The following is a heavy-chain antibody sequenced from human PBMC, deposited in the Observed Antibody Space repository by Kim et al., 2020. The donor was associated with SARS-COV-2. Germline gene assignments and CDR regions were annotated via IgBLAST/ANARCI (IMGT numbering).Heavy chain of an antibody. D-gene: IGHD3-16*01. J-gene: IGHJ4*02. CDR1: GFTFSSYA. V-gene: IGHV3-33*06. CDR3: AKDRLGSAGGFDY. CDR2: IWSDGSNK. Sequence: GGSLRLSCAASGFTFSSYAMHWVRQAPGKGLEWVAVIWSDGSNKYYADSEKGRFTISRDNSKNTLYLQMNSLRAEDTAVYYCAKDRLGSAGGFDYWGQGTLVTVSS.